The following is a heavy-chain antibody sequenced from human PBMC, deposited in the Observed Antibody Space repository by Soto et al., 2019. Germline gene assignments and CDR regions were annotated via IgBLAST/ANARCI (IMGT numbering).Heavy chain of an antibody. CDR3: ARLFRNHSYDFDY. CDR1: GGSISSSSYY. J-gene: IGHJ4*02. V-gene: IGHV4-39*01. CDR2: IYYSGST. D-gene: IGHD1-1*01. Sequence: SETLSLTCTVSGGSISSSSYYWGWIRQPPGKGLEWIGSIYYSGSTYYNPSLKSRVTISVDTSKNQFSLKLSSVTAADTAVYYCARLFRNHSYDFDYWGQGTLVTVSS.